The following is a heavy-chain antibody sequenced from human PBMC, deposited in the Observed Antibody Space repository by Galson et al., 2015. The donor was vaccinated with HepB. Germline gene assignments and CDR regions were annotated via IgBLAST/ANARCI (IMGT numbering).Heavy chain of an antibody. CDR3: ARDHHRSGAVADCTGGVCYHYSSSWGFDY. CDR2: ISAYNGNT. J-gene: IGHJ4*02. Sequence: SVKVSCMASGYTFTSYGISWVRQAPGQGLEWMGWISAYNGNTNHAQKLQGRVTMTTDTSTSTAYMELRSLRSDDTAVYYCARDHHRSGAVADCTGGVCYHYSSSWGFDYWGQGTLVTVSS. CDR1: GYTFTSYG. V-gene: IGHV1-18*04. D-gene: IGHD2-8*02.